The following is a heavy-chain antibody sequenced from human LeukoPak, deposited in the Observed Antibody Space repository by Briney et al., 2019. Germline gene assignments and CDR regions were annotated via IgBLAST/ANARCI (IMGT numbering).Heavy chain of an antibody. Sequence: GGSLRLSCAASGFTVSSNYMSWVRQARGKGLEWVSVIYSGGSTYYADSVEGRFTISRHNSKNTLYLQMNSLRAEDTAVYYCARVADYGDYEFDYWGQGTPVTVSS. CDR1: GFTVSSNY. D-gene: IGHD4-17*01. CDR3: ARVADYGDYEFDY. V-gene: IGHV3-53*04. CDR2: IYSGGST. J-gene: IGHJ4*02.